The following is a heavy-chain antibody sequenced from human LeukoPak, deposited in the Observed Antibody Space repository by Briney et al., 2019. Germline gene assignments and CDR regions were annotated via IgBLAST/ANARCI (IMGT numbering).Heavy chain of an antibody. V-gene: IGHV3-23*01. CDR2: ISGVGDTS. Sequence: GGSLRLSCAASGFTFRNYAMGWVRQAPGKGLEWVLAISGVGDTSYCADSVNGRYTMSRDNFRNTLSLQVASLRASDTAVYYSAKRRLEVRHCSCINCYVYFDDWGQGTLVTVSS. CDR3: AKRRLEVRHCSCINCYVYFDD. J-gene: IGHJ4*02. D-gene: IGHD2-15*01. CDR1: GFTFRNYA.